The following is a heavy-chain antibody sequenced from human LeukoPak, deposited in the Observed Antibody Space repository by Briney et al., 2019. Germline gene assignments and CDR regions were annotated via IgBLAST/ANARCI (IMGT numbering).Heavy chain of an antibody. CDR2: ISAYNGNA. D-gene: IGHD6-19*01. CDR1: GYTFTSYG. V-gene: IGHV1-18*01. Sequence: ASVKVSCKASGYTFTSYGISWVRQAPGQGLEWMGWISAYNGNANYAQKLQGRVTMTTDTSTSTAYMELRSLRSDDTAVYYCAREVVGGSGWYGDNWFDPWGQGTLVTVSS. J-gene: IGHJ5*02. CDR3: AREVVGGSGWYGDNWFDP.